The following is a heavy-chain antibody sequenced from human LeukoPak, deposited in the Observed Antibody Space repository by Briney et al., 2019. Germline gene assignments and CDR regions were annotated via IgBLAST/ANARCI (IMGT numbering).Heavy chain of an antibody. V-gene: IGHV3-48*02. CDR3: ARDQSSPTWIPFDS. CDR1: GFAFSAHP. Sequence: GGSLRLSCAASGFAFSAHPINWVRQAPGKGLEWVSHITSSSDTIYYADSVKGRFTIYRDNAKGSLYLQMNGLRDEDTAVYYCARDQSSPTWIPFDSWGQGTLVIVSS. CDR2: ITSSSDTI. J-gene: IGHJ4*02. D-gene: IGHD5-12*01.